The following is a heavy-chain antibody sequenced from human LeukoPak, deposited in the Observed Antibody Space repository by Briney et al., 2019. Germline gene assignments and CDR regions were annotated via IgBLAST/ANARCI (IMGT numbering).Heavy chain of an antibody. CDR3: ARSNGPVLVSPGAPIHYYYFYMDV. CDR1: GYSFTYFY. CDR2: ISAYNGDT. V-gene: IGHV1-18*04. J-gene: IGHJ6*03. Sequence: ASVKVSCKASGYSFTYFYIHWVRQAPGQGLEWMGWISAYNGDTNYAQKLQGRVTMTTDTSTSTAYMELRSLRSDDTAVYYCARSNGPVLVSPGAPIHYYYFYMDVWGKGTTVTVSS. D-gene: IGHD3-3*02.